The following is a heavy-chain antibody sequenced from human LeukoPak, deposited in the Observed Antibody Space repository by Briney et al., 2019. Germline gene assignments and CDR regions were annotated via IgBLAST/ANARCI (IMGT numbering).Heavy chain of an antibody. V-gene: IGHV1-18*01. J-gene: IGHJ4*02. CDR2: ISAYNGNA. CDR3: AREAYTTGADY. Sequence: GASVKVSCKASGYTFTSYGISWVRQAPGQGFEWMGWISAYNGNANYVQRLQGRVTLTTDTSTSTAHMELRSLGSDDTAVYYCAREAYTTGADYWGQGTLVTVSS. D-gene: IGHD3-16*01. CDR1: GYTFTSYG.